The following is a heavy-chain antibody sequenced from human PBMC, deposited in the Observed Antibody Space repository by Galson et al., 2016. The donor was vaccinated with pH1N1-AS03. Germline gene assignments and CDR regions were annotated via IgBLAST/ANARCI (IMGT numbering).Heavy chain of an antibody. D-gene: IGHD1-7*01. CDR3: ARDRGWNYGGLDL. Sequence: SLRLSCAASGFSFSSYAMSWVRQAPGKGLQWVSSITSGGNTYYADSVEGRFTISRDNSKQTLYLQLNSLRAEDTGIYYCARDRGWNYGGLDLWGQGTLVTVSS. CDR1: GFSFSSYA. J-gene: IGHJ5*02. CDR2: ITSGGNT. V-gene: IGHV3-23*01.